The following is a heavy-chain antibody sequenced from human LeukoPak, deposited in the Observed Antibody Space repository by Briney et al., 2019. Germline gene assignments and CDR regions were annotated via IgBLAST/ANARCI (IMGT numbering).Heavy chain of an antibody. CDR1: GFTFSDYA. CDR3: AKDSSWELREYYYGMDV. Sequence: GGSLRLSCTASGFTFSDYAMHWVRQAPGKGLEWVTVSSNHGRSQHYADSVKGRFTISRDNSRNTLYLQMNSLRAEDTAVYYCAKDSSWELREYYYGMDVWGQGTTVTVSS. CDR2: SSNHGRSQ. J-gene: IGHJ6*02. V-gene: IGHV3-30*04. D-gene: IGHD1-26*01.